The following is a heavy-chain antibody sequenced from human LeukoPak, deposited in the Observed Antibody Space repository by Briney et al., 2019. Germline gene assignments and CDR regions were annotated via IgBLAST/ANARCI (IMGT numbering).Heavy chain of an antibody. J-gene: IGHJ4*02. D-gene: IGHD1-26*01. V-gene: IGHV3-30*04. CDR1: GFTFSSYA. CDR2: ISYDGSNK. Sequence: GGSLRLSCAASGFTFSSYAMHWVRQAPGKGLERGAVISYDGSNKYYADSVKGRFTISRDNSKNTLYLQMNSLRAEDTAVYYCARDLVGAMNYWGQGTLVTVSS. CDR3: ARDLVGAMNY.